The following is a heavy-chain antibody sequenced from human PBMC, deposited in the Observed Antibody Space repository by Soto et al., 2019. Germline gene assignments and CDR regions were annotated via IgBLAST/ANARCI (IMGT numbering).Heavy chain of an antibody. V-gene: IGHV2-5*01. CDR3: AHRGGATVGLYYFDY. CDR2: IYWHDDE. J-gene: IGHJ4*02. Sequence: SGPTLVNPTQTLTLTCTFSGFSLSTTGVGVSWIRQPPGKALEWLALIYWHDDERYSPSLKSRLTITKDTPKNQVVLTMTNMDPVDTATYYCAHRGGATVGLYYFDYWGQGALVTVSS. D-gene: IGHD3-16*01. CDR1: GFSLSTTGVG.